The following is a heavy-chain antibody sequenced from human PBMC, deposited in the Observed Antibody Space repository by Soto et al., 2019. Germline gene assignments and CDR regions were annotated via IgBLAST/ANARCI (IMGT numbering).Heavy chain of an antibody. V-gene: IGHV1-18*01. CDR2: ISAYNGIA. CDR1: GYTFTSYG. Sequence: ASVKVSCKASGYTFTSYGISWVRQAPGQGLEWMGWISAYNGIANYAQKFQGRVTITADKSTSTAYMELSSLRSEDTAVYYCARGEAAAEDNWFDPWGQGTLVTVSS. CDR3: ARGEAAAEDNWFDP. J-gene: IGHJ5*02. D-gene: IGHD6-13*01.